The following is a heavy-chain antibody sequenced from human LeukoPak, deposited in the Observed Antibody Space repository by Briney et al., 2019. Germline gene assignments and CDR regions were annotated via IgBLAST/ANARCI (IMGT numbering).Heavy chain of an antibody. J-gene: IGHJ3*02. V-gene: IGHV4-61*08. Sequence: SETLSLTCTVSGGSISSGDYYWSWIRQPPGKGLEWIGYIYYSGSTNYNPSLKSRVTISVDTSKNQFSLKLSSVTTADTAVYYCAREGGRVTSSWPDDAFDIWGQGTMVTVSS. CDR1: GGSISSGDYY. D-gene: IGHD6-13*01. CDR2: IYYSGST. CDR3: AREGGRVTSSWPDDAFDI.